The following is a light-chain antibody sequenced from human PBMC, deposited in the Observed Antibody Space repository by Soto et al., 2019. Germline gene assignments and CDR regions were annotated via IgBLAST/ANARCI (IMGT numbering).Light chain of an antibody. CDR2: EVS. CDR3: SSYTSSSTLGV. V-gene: IGLV2-14*01. Sequence: QSVLAQPSFVSGSPGQTMTISCAGTSSDVGGYNYVSWYQQHPGKAPKLMIYEVSNRPSGVSNRFSGSKSGNTASLTISGLQAEDEADYYCSSYTSSSTLGVFGTGTKVTVL. J-gene: IGLJ1*01. CDR1: SSDVGGYNY.